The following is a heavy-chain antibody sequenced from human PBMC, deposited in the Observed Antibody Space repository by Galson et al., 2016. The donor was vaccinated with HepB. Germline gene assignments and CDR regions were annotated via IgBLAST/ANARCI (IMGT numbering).Heavy chain of an antibody. CDR1: GFTFNTYA. Sequence: SLRLSCAASGFTFNTYAMHWVRQAPGKGLEWVAVVSFDGGKIFYADSVKGRFTISRDNSKNTVYLQMDSLRTDDTAMYYCARASNWNTDPWGYWGQGTAVTVSA. CDR2: VSFDGGKI. CDR3: ARASNWNTDPWGY. D-gene: IGHD1/OR15-1a*01. V-gene: IGHV3-30-3*01. J-gene: IGHJ4*02.